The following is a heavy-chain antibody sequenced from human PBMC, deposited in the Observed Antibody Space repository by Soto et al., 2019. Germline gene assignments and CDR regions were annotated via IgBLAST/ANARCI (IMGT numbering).Heavy chain of an antibody. J-gene: IGHJ4*02. D-gene: IGHD3-22*01. CDR3: ARESIVVVTTEYYFDY. CDR2: IWYDGSNK. Sequence: GGSLRLSCAASGFTFSSYGMHWVRQAPGKGLEWVAVIWYDGSNKYYADSVKGRFTISRDNSKNPLYLQMNSLRAEDTAVYYCARESIVVVTTEYYFDYWGQGTLVTVSS. V-gene: IGHV3-33*01. CDR1: GFTFSSYG.